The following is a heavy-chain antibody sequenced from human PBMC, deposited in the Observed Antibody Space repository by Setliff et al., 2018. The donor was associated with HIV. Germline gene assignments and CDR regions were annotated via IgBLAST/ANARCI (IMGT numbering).Heavy chain of an antibody. Sequence: LSLTCAVSGGSISSDNWWTWVRQAPGKGLEWIGEIYHSEYTNYNPSLKSRVIISIDKSKNKFSLKVSSVTAADTAVYYCARILVAAAGTGFDPWGQGILVTVSS. CDR3: ARILVAAAGTGFDP. CDR2: IYHSEYT. J-gene: IGHJ5*02. D-gene: IGHD6-13*01. CDR1: GGSISSDNW. V-gene: IGHV4-4*02.